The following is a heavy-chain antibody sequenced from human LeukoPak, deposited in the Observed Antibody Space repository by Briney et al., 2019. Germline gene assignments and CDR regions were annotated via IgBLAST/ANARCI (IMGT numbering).Heavy chain of an antibody. Sequence: GGSLRLSCAASGFTFSSYAMSWVRQARGKGMEWVSAISGSGGSTYYADSVKGRFTISRDNSKNTLYLQMNSLRAEDTAVYYCAKGLTGTTFTWGQGTLVTVSS. CDR3: AKGLTGTTFT. CDR1: GFTFSSYA. J-gene: IGHJ5*02. D-gene: IGHD1-7*01. V-gene: IGHV3-23*01. CDR2: ISGSGGST.